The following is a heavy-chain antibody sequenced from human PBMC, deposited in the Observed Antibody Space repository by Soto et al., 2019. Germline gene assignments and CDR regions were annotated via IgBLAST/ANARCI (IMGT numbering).Heavy chain of an antibody. CDR2: ISGSGGST. CDR3: ARNEGRTYYYDSSGYSRPSAFDI. CDR1: GFTFSSYA. V-gene: IGHV3-23*01. D-gene: IGHD3-22*01. Sequence: GGSLRLSCAASGFTFSSYAMSWVRQAPGKGLEWVSAISGSGGSTYYADSVEGRFTISRDNSKNTQYLQMNGLRAEDTAVSYCARNEGRTYYYDSSGYSRPSAFDIWGQGTMVTVSS. J-gene: IGHJ3*02.